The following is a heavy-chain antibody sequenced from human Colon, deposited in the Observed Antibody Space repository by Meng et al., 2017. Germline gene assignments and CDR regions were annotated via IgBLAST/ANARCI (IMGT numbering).Heavy chain of an antibody. CDR1: GFTFSNYA. CDR3: ARDPFVGIPDYVDN. V-gene: IGHV3-30*01. Sequence: GGSLRLSCTASGFTFSNYAMHWVRQAPGKGLEWVAVISYHGTEKYYGGSVEGRFTISRDNCQNTLFLQMDSLRDDDTAVYYCARDPFVGIPDYVDNWGQGTLVTVSS. CDR2: ISYHGTEK. J-gene: IGHJ4*02. D-gene: IGHD1-26*01.